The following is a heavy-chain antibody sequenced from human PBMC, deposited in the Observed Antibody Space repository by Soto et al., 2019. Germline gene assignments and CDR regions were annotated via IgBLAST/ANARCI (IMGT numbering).Heavy chain of an antibody. Sequence: QVQLVESGGGAVQPGRSLRLSCAASGFIFSDYAMHWVRQASGKGLEWVAVVSSDGSTTYYAVSLEGRVTVSRDNSNNPLSLQMTSLGTEDSAVYYCARDGHAIVPHFAFWGRGALVTVSS. D-gene: IGHD1-26*01. V-gene: IGHV3-30-3*01. CDR1: GFIFSDYA. CDR2: VSSDGSTT. CDR3: ARDGHAIVPHFAF. J-gene: IGHJ4*02.